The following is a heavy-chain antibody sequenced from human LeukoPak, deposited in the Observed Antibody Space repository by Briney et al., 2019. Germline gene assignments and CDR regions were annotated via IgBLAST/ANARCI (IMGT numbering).Heavy chain of an antibody. CDR2: ISPDGSDT. Sequence: GESLKISCQGSGYNFTNYWIGWVRQMPGKGLEWMGIISPDGSDTRYSPSFQGQVTISADKSITTAYLQWSSLKASDTAMYYCARLTSSWSFDYWGQGTLVTVSS. V-gene: IGHV5-51*01. D-gene: IGHD6-13*01. CDR1: GYNFTNYW. CDR3: ARLTSSWSFDY. J-gene: IGHJ4*02.